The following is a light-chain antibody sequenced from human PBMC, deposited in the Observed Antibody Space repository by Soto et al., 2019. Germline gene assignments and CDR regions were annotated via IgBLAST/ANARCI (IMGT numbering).Light chain of an antibody. V-gene: IGLV2-14*01. J-gene: IGLJ1*01. CDR3: SSYTSSSTLV. CDR1: SSDVGGYNC. Sequence: LTQPASVSGSPGQSITISCTGTSSDVGGYNCVSWYQQHPGKAPKLMIYEVSNRPSGVSNRFSGSKSGNTASLTISGLQAEDEADYYCSSYTSSSTLVFGTGTKVTVL. CDR2: EVS.